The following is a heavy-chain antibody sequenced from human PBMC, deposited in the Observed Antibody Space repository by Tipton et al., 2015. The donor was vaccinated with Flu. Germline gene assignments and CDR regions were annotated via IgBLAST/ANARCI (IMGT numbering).Heavy chain of an antibody. J-gene: IGHJ3*01. CDR3: ARSVSGERGAFDL. Sequence: GLVKPSETLSLTCAVYGGPFSGYYWTWIRQPPGKGLEWIGEINHSGTTNYNPSLRGRVAISVDTSKNQFSLKQASLTAADTAVYYCARSVSGERGAFDLGGQGTMVTASS. CDR2: INHSGTT. CDR1: GGPFSGYY. D-gene: IGHD2-21*01. V-gene: IGHV4-34*01.